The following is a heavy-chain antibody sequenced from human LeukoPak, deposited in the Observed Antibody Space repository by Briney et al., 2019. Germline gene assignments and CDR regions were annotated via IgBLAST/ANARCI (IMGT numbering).Heavy chain of an antibody. CDR3: ARVSLEWLFPYYFDY. CDR1: GGPISSGDYY. Sequence: SETLSLTCTVSGGPISSGDYYWSWIRQPPGKGLEWIGYIYYSGSTYYNPSLKSRVTISVDTSKNQFSLKLSSVTAADTAVYYCARVSLEWLFPYYFDYWGQGTLVTVSS. CDR2: IYYSGST. V-gene: IGHV4-30-4*08. J-gene: IGHJ4*02. D-gene: IGHD3-3*01.